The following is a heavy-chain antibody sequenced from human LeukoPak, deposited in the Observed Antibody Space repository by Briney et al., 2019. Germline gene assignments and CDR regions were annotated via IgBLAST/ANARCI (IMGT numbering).Heavy chain of an antibody. CDR1: GFTISSYA. J-gene: IGHJ4*02. CDR2: ISGSGGST. D-gene: IGHD7-27*01. Sequence: GGSLRLSCAASGFTISSYAMGWVRQAQGKGLEWVSAISGSGGSTYYADSVKGRFTISRDNSKNTLYLQMNSLRAEDTAVYYCAKDGGLWVSAHWGDSWGRGTLVTVSS. V-gene: IGHV3-23*01. CDR3: AKDGGLWVSAHWGDS.